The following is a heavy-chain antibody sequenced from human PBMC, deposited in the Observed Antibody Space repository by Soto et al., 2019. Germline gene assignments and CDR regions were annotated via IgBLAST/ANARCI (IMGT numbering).Heavy chain of an antibody. J-gene: IGHJ4*02. Sequence: PGESLKISCKGSGYSFTSYWISWVRQMPGKGLEWMGRIDPSDSYTNYSPSFQGHVTISADKSISTAYLQWSSLKASGTAMYYCARLTYYYDSSGYNYFDYWGQGTLVTVSS. CDR2: IDPSDSYT. V-gene: IGHV5-10-1*01. D-gene: IGHD3-22*01. CDR1: GYSFTSYW. CDR3: ARLTYYYDSSGYNYFDY.